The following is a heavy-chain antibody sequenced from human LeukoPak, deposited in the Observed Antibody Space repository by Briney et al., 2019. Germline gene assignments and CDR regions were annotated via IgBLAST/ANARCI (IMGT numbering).Heavy chain of an antibody. Sequence: GGSLRLSCAASGFTFSNAWMSWVRQAPGKGLEWAGRIKSKTDGGTTDYAAPVKGRFTISKDDSKNTLYLQMNSLKTEDTAVYYCTTASEYYDFWSGYSLRGSSNYYGMDVWGQGTTVTVSS. J-gene: IGHJ6*02. CDR2: IKSKTDGGTT. V-gene: IGHV3-15*01. D-gene: IGHD3-3*01. CDR1: GFTFSNAW. CDR3: TTASEYYDFWSGYSLRGSSNYYGMDV.